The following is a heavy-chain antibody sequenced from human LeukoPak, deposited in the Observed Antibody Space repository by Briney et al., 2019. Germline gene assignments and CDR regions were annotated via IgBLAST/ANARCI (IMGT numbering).Heavy chain of an antibody. Sequence: GGSLRLSCAASVFTFSSYAMHWVRQAPGKGLEWVAVISYDGSNKYYADSVKGRFTISRDNSKNTLYLQMNSLRAEDTAVYYCARDLDDYWGQGTLVTVSS. CDR1: VFTFSSYA. CDR3: ARDLDDY. J-gene: IGHJ4*02. V-gene: IGHV3-30*04. CDR2: ISYDGSNK.